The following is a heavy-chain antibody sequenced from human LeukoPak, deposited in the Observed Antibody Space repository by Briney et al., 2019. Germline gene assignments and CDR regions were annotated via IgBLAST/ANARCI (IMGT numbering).Heavy chain of an antibody. CDR3: ARDLAIAAEVYLLFDY. CDR1: GFTFSSYA. V-gene: IGHV3-23*01. J-gene: IGHJ4*02. Sequence: PGGSLRLSCAASGFTFSSYAMSWVRQAPGKGLEWVSAISGSGGSTYYADSVKGRFTISRDNSKNTLYLQMNSLRAEDTAVYYCARDLAIAAEVYLLFDYWGQGTLVTVSS. D-gene: IGHD6-13*01. CDR2: ISGSGGST.